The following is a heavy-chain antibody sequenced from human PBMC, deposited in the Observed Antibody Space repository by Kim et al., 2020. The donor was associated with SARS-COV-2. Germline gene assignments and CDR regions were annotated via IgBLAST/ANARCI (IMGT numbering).Heavy chain of an antibody. CDR1: GGTFSSYA. Sequence: SVKVSCKASGGTFSSYAISWVRQAPGQGLEWMGGIIPIFGTANYAQKFQGRVTITADESTSTAYMELSSLRSEDTAVYYCARDGPTYCSGGSCYGAVYWGQGTLVTVSS. D-gene: IGHD2-15*01. CDR2: IIPIFGTA. CDR3: ARDGPTYCSGGSCYGAVY. J-gene: IGHJ4*02. V-gene: IGHV1-69*13.